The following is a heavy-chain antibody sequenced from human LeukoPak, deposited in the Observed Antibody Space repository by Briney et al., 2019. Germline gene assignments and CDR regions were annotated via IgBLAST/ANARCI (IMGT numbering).Heavy chain of an antibody. CDR1: GFTFSSYS. CDR3: AITGTTNWFDP. V-gene: IGHV3-21*01. D-gene: IGHD1-7*01. CDR2: ISSSSSYI. Sequence: GGSLRLSWAASGFTFSSYSMNWVRQAPGELLEWVSSISSSSSYIYYADSVKGRFTISRDNAKNSLYLQMNSLRAEDTAVYYCAITGTTNWFDPWGQGTLVTVSS. J-gene: IGHJ5*02.